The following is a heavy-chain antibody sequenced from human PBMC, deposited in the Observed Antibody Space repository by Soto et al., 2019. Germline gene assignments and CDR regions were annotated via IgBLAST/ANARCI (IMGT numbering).Heavy chain of an antibody. CDR3: ARAPYSSGWYIVDY. CDR1: GFTFSSYA. D-gene: IGHD6-19*01. V-gene: IGHV3-30-3*01. CDR2: ISYDGSNK. Sequence: QVQLVESGGGVVQPGRSLRLSCAASGFTFSSYAVHWVRQAPGKGLEWVAVISYDGSNKYYADSVKGRFTISRDNSKNTLYLQMNSLRAEDTAVYYCARAPYSSGWYIVDYWGQGTLVTVSS. J-gene: IGHJ4*02.